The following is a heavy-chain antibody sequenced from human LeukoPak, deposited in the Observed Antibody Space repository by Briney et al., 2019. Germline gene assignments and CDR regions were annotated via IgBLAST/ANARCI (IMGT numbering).Heavy chain of an antibody. CDR1: GYTFTGYY. Sequence: EASVKVSCKASGYTFTGYYMHWVRQAPGQGLEWMGWINPNSGGTNYAQKFQGRVTMTRDTSISTAYMELSRLRSDDTAVYYCARREFYVWGSYRPFDYWGQGTLVTVSS. J-gene: IGHJ4*02. CDR2: INPNSGGT. D-gene: IGHD3-16*02. V-gene: IGHV1-2*02. CDR3: ARREFYVWGSYRPFDY.